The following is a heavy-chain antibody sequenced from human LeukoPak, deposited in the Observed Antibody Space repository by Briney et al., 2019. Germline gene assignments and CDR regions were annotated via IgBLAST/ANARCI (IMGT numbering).Heavy chain of an antibody. Sequence: GGSLRLSCAASGFTFSSYGMHWVRQAPGKGLEWVAVISYDGSNKYYADSVKGRFTISRDNSKNTLYLQMNSLRAEDTAVYYCARDEQYYYDTPSDGMDVWGQGTTVTVSS. CDR1: GFTFSSYG. V-gene: IGHV3-30*03. CDR2: ISYDGSNK. J-gene: IGHJ6*02. CDR3: ARDEQYYYDTPSDGMDV. D-gene: IGHD3-22*01.